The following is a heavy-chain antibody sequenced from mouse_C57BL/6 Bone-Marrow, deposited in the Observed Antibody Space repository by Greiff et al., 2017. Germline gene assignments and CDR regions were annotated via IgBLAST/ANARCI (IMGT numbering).Heavy chain of an antibody. CDR2: ISPGNSDT. D-gene: IGHD2-2*01. V-gene: IGHV1-5*01. J-gene: IGHJ1*03. Sequence: VQLQQSGTVLARPGASVKMSCKTSGYTFTSYWMHWVKQRPGPGLEWIGAISPGNSDTSYNQKFKGKAKLTAVPSASTAYMERSSLTNEDSAVYYCTRCGYDPYWYFDVWGTGTTVTVSS. CDR3: TRCGYDPYWYFDV. CDR1: GYTFTSYW.